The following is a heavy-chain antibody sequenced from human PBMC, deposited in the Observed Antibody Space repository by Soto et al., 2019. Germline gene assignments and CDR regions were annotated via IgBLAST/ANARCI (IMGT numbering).Heavy chain of an antibody. D-gene: IGHD3-16*02. CDR1: GFTFSSYG. V-gene: IGHV3-33*01. Sequence: QVQLVESGGGVVQPGRSLRLSCAASGFTFSSYGMHWVRQAAGTGLEWVAVLWCDGSNKYYADSVKGRFTISRDNSKSTLYLQMNSLRDEDTAVYYCARDMITCGGVIVMERYNWFDPLGQGTLVTVSS. CDR2: LWCDGSNK. CDR3: ARDMITCGGVIVMERYNWFDP. J-gene: IGHJ5*02.